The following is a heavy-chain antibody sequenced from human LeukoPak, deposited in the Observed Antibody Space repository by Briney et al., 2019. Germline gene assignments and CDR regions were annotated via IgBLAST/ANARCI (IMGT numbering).Heavy chain of an antibody. V-gene: IGHV4-34*01. CDR1: GGSFSGYY. D-gene: IGHD3-10*01. Sequence: PSETLSLTCAVYGGSFSGYYWSWIRQPPGKGLEWIGEINHSGSTNYNPSLKSRVTISVDTSKNQFSLKLNSVTSADTAVYYCARGYGWSSYNNFNHWGQGILVTVSS. CDR2: INHSGST. CDR3: ARGYGWSSYNNFNH. J-gene: IGHJ4*02.